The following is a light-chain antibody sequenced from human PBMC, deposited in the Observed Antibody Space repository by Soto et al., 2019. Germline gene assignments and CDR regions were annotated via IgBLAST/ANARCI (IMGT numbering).Light chain of an antibody. J-gene: IGKJ4*01. Sequence: EIVLTQSPATLSLSPGERATLSCRASQSVSTYLAWYQQKPGQAPRLLIYDVSNRATGIPARFSGSGSGTDFTLNISNLEPEDFAVYYCQQRGNWPLTFGGGTKVESK. CDR3: QQRGNWPLT. CDR1: QSVSTY. V-gene: IGKV3-11*01. CDR2: DVS.